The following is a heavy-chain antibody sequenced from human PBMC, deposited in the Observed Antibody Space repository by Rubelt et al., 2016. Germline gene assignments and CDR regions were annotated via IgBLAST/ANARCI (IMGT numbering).Heavy chain of an antibody. D-gene: IGHD1-1*01. V-gene: IGHV5-10-1*03. Sequence: EVQLVQSGAEVKKPGESLRISCKGSGYSFTSYWISWVRQMPGKGLEWMGRIDPSDSYTNYSPTFHCHVTISADKSISTAYLQWSSLKASDTAMYYCARLERFFGPFDPWGQGSLVTVSS. CDR3: ARLERFFGPFDP. CDR1: GYSFTSYW. J-gene: IGHJ5*02. CDR2: IDPSDSYT.